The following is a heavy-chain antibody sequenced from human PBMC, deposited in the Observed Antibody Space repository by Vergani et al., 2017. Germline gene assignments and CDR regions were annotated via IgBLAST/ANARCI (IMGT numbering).Heavy chain of an antibody. CDR3: AKDIGVEQQLGFDY. J-gene: IGHJ4*02. Sequence: EVQLVESGGGLVQPGRSLRLSCAASGFTFDDYAMHWVRQAPGKGLEWVSGISWNSGSIGYADSVKGRFTISRDNAKNSLYLQMNRLRAEDTALYYCAKDIGVEQQLGFDYWCQGTLVTVSS. CDR1: GFTFDDYA. D-gene: IGHD6-13*01. V-gene: IGHV3-9*01. CDR2: ISWNSGSI.